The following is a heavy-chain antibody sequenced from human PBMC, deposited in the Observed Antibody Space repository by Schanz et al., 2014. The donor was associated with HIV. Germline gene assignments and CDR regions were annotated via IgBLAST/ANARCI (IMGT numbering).Heavy chain of an antibody. V-gene: IGHV3-21*01. J-gene: IGHJ4*02. CDR3: ARGGLRWHPEWLDY. D-gene: IGHD4-17*01. CDR2: ISDRSDYL. Sequence: EVQLLESGGGLVQPGGSLRLSCAASGFTFMRHTMNWVRQAPGKGLEWVSSISDRSDYLHYADSVKGRFTISRDNAKNSLYLQMSSLRAEDTAVYYCARGGLRWHPEWLDYWGQGTLVTVSS. CDR1: GFTFMRHT.